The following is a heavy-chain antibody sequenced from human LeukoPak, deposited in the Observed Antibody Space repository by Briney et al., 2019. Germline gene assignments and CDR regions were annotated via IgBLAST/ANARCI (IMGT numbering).Heavy chain of an antibody. Sequence: GGSLRLSCEASGFTFNTYAIYWVRQAPGKGLEWVSGICGSGGCTYYADSVKGRFTISRDNSKNTVYLQMNSLTADDTAVYYCAKTTVGYSSGRYPGWPADCWGQGTLVTVSS. J-gene: IGHJ4*02. D-gene: IGHD6-19*01. CDR1: GFTFNTYA. V-gene: IGHV3-23*01. CDR3: AKTTVGYSSGRYPGWPADC. CDR2: ICGSGGCT.